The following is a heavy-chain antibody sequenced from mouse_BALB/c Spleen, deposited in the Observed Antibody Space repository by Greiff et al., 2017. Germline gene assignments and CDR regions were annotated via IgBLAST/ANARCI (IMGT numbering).Heavy chain of an antibody. CDR1: GFTFSSYA. CDR3: ARRVRGLNYFDY. CDR2: ISSGGSYT. V-gene: IGHV5-9-4*01. D-gene: IGHD2-14*01. J-gene: IGHJ2*01. Sequence: EVQGVESGGGLVKPGGSLKLSCAASGFTFSSYAMSWVRQSPEKRLEWVAEISSGGSYTYYPDTVTGRFTISRDNAKNTLYLEMSSLRSEDTAMYYCARRVRGLNYFDYWGQGTTLTVSS.